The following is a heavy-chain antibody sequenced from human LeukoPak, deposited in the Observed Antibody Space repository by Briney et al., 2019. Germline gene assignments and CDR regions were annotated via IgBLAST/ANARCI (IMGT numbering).Heavy chain of an antibody. Sequence: SVKVSSKASGGTFSSYAISWVRQAPGQGLEWMGGIIPIFGTANYAQKFQGRVTITADESTSTAYMELSSLRSEDTAVYYCARTQGLRFLAAYQPYYFDYWGQGTLVTVSS. CDR2: IIPIFGTA. CDR3: ARTQGLRFLAAYQPYYFDY. CDR1: GGTFSSYA. D-gene: IGHD3-3*01. J-gene: IGHJ4*02. V-gene: IGHV1-69*01.